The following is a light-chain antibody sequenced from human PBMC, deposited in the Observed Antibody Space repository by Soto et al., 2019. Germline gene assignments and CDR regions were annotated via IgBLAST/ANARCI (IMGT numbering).Light chain of an antibody. CDR2: KNS. J-gene: IGLJ3*02. CDR1: SSNIGSNY. CDR3: TTWDNSLSGWV. V-gene: IGLV1-47*01. Sequence: QLVLTQPPSASGTPGQRVIISCSGSSSNIGSNYVYWYQQLPGTDPKLLIYKNSQRPSGVPDRFSGSNSGTSASLAISGRRSEDEAHYHCTTWDNSLSGWVFGGGTKVTVL.